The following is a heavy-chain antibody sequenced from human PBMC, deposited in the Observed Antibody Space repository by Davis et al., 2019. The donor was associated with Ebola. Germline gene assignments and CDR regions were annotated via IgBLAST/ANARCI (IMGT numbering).Heavy chain of an antibody. V-gene: IGHV1-3*01. J-gene: IGHJ6*02. CDR2: INVGNGNT. D-gene: IGHD1-26*01. CDR3: ARIVLLRDFYGMDL. Sequence: ASAPVSCKASGYNFINYAILPLRHPPGHTPEWMAWINVGNGNTKASQKFQGRVTITRDTSASTAYMELSSLRSEETAVFYCARIVLLRDFYGMDLWGQGTTVTVSS. CDR1: GYNFINYA.